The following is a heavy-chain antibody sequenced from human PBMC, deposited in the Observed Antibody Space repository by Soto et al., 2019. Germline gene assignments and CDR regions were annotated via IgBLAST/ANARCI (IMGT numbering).Heavy chain of an antibody. D-gene: IGHD6-6*01. Sequence: GGSLRLSCAAAGFTFIKYWMSWVRQAPGKGLEWVANIKQDGGEKYYVDSVKGRFTISRDNAKNSLYLQMNSLRAEDTAVYYCASTKAHKWFDPWGQGTLVTVSS. CDR3: ASTKAHKWFDP. CDR2: IKQDGGEK. J-gene: IGHJ5*02. V-gene: IGHV3-7*03. CDR1: GFTFIKYW.